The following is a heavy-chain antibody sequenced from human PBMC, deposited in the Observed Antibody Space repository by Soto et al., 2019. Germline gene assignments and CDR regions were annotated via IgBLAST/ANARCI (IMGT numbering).Heavy chain of an antibody. J-gene: IGHJ4*02. CDR1: GFSLSTSGVG. D-gene: IGHD5-12*01. CDR3: AHYIVATIELGY. CDR2: IYWDDDK. Sequence: QITLKESGPTLVKPTQTLTLTCTFSGFSLSTSGVGVGWIRQPPGKALEWLALIYWDDDKRYSPSLKSRLTITKDTSKTQVVLTMTNMYPVDTATYYCAHYIVATIELGYWGQGTLVTVSS. V-gene: IGHV2-5*02.